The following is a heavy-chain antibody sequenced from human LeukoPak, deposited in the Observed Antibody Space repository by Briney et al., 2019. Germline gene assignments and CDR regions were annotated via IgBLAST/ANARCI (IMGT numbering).Heavy chain of an antibody. V-gene: IGHV4-59*08. CDR3: ARRGYYDSSGYIVNYYYGMDV. CDR2: IYYSGST. J-gene: IGHJ6*02. CDR1: GGSISSYY. D-gene: IGHD3-22*01. Sequence: SETLSLTCTVSGGSISSYYWSWIRQPPGNGLEWIGYIYYSGSTNYNPSLKSRVTISVDTSKNQFSLKLSSVTAADTAVYYCARRGYYDSSGYIVNYYYGMDVWGQGTTVTVSS.